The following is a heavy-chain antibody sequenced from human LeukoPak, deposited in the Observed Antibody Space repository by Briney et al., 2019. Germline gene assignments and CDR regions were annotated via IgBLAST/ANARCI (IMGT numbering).Heavy chain of an antibody. Sequence: PSETLSLTCTVSGYSIRTSHYWGWIRQSPGKGLEWIGNIYRSGTTYYNPSLKSRVTISMDTSKNQFSLKLSSVTAADTAMYYCARLPDIVVVVAAGGYFDYWGQGTLVTVSS. CDR1: GYSIRTSHY. CDR2: IYRSGTT. J-gene: IGHJ4*02. CDR3: ARLPDIVVVVAAGGYFDY. D-gene: IGHD2-15*01. V-gene: IGHV4-38-2*02.